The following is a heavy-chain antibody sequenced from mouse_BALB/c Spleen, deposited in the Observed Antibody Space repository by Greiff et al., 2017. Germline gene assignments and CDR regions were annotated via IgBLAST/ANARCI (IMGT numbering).Heavy chain of an antibody. V-gene: IGHV14-3*02. CDR3: ASRGVITAVVAGYCYAMDY. CDR2: IDPANGNT. J-gene: IGHJ4*01. D-gene: IGHD1-1*01. Sequence: VQLQQSGAELVKPGASVKLSCTASGFNIKDTYMHWVKQRPEQGLEWIGRIDPANGNTKYDPKFQGKATITADTSSNTAYVQLSSLTSEDTAVYYCASRGVITAVVAGYCYAMDYWGQGTSVTVSS. CDR1: GFNIKDTY.